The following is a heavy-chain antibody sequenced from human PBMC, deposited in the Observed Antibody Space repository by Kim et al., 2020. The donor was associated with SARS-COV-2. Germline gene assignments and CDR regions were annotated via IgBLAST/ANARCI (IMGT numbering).Heavy chain of an antibody. V-gene: IGHV4-4*07. CDR1: GGSISSYY. Sequence: SETLSLTCTVSGGSISSYYWSWIRQPAGKGLEWIGRIYTSGSTNYNPSLKSRVTMSVDTSKNQFSLKLSSVTAADTAVYYCARVKAAAGTGYYGMDVWGQGTTVTVSS. CDR3: ARVKAAAGTGYYGMDV. D-gene: IGHD6-13*01. J-gene: IGHJ6*02. CDR2: IYTSGST.